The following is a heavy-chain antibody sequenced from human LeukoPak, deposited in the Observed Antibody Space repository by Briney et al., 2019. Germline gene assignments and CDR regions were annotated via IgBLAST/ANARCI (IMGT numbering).Heavy chain of an antibody. CDR2: INPSGGST. D-gene: IGHD5-18*01. CDR3: ARGLRYSYGYTEEDYGMDV. CDR1: GYTFTSYY. Sequence: RGASVKVSCKASGYTFTSYYMHWVRQAPGQGLEWMGIINPSGGSTSYAQKFQGRVTMTRDTSTSTVYMELSSLRSEDTAVYYCARGLRYSYGYTEEDYGMDVWGQGTTVTVSS. V-gene: IGHV1-46*01. J-gene: IGHJ6*02.